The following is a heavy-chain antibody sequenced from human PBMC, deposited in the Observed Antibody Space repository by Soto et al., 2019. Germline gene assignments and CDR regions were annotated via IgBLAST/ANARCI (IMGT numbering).Heavy chain of an antibody. J-gene: IGHJ4*02. CDR1: GYTFTSYY. V-gene: IGHV1-46*03. Sequence: QVQLVQSGAEVKKPGASVKVSCKASGYTFTSYYMHWVRQAPGQGLEWMGIINPSGGSTSYAQKFQGRVNMTRDTSTSTVYMELSSLRSEDTAVYYCARADFGVVIPSYYFDYWGQGTLVTVSS. D-gene: IGHD3-3*01. CDR2: INPSGGST. CDR3: ARADFGVVIPSYYFDY.